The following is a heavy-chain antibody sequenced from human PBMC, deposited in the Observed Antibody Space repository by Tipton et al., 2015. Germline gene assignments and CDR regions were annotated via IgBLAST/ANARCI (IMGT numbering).Heavy chain of an antibody. CDR3: AKVLTISYYYYYGLDV. J-gene: IGHJ6*02. V-gene: IGHV3-23*01. CDR1: GLTFSSYA. Sequence: SLRLSCVASGLTFSSYAMSWARQAPGKGLEWVSGISDSGASTYYVDSVKGRFTISRDNSKNTLYLQMNSLRPEDTAVYYCAKVLTISYYYYYGLDVWGQGTTVTVSS. D-gene: IGHD3-3*01. CDR2: ISDSGAST.